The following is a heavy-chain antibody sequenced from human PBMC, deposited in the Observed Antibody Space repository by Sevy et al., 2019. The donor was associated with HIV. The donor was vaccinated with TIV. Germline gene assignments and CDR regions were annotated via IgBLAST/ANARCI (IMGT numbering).Heavy chain of an antibody. D-gene: IGHD3-10*01. CDR2: IRQDGSEK. Sequence: QLEGSLRLSCAVSGFTFRNFWMSWVRQAPGKGLEWVANIRQDGSEKYYVDSVRGRFTISRDNAKNSLFLQLNSLRADDTAIYYCAKSYFGSGTSYGMDLWGRGTTVTVSS. J-gene: IGHJ6*02. CDR1: GFTFRNFW. V-gene: IGHV3-7*01. CDR3: AKSYFGSGTSYGMDL.